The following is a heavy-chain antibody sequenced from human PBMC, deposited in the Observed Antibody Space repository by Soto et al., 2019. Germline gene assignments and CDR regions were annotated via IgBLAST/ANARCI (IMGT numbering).Heavy chain of an antibody. D-gene: IGHD3-10*01. V-gene: IGHV3-74*01. J-gene: IGHJ3*02. CDR2: IHSDGSST. CDR1: GFTFSSYW. Sequence: EVQLVESGGGLVQPGGSLRLSCAASGFTFSSYWMHWVRQAPGKGLVWVSRIHSDGSSTSYADSVKGRFTISRANAKNTLSPKMNSLRAEATAVYYCARKRPFDYGSWSHISPDDAFDIWGQGTMVTVSS. CDR3: ARKRPFDYGSWSHISPDDAFDI.